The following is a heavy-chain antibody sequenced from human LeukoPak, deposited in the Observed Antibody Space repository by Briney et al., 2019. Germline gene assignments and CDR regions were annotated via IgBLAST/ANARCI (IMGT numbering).Heavy chain of an antibody. CDR3: ARDFRGTYFEADAFDI. Sequence: PGGSLRLSCAASGFTFSTYWMSWVRQAPGKGLEWVANIKQDGSVKYYVDSVKGRFTISRDNAENSLYLQMNSLRAEDTAVYYCARDFRGTYFEADAFDIWGQGTMVTVSS. D-gene: IGHD1-26*01. J-gene: IGHJ3*02. V-gene: IGHV3-7*01. CDR1: GFTFSTYW. CDR2: IKQDGSVK.